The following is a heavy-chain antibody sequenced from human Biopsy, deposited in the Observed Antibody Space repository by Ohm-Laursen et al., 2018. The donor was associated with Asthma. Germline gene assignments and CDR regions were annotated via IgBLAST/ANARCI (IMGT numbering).Heavy chain of an antibody. CDR2: ISVYNGNT. Sequence: ASVKVSCKISGYTFNSAGVTWVRQAPGQGLEWMGWISVYNGNTKVAQKLQDRVTMITDTSTSTAYMELRSLRSDDTAVYFCARAVDYSHYYGIDVWGQGTTVTVS. CDR3: ARAVDYSHYYGIDV. CDR1: GYTFNSAG. J-gene: IGHJ6*02. V-gene: IGHV1-18*01. D-gene: IGHD3-10*01.